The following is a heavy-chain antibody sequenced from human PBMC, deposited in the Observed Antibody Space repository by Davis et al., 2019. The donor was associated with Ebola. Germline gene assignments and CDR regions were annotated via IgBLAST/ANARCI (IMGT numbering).Heavy chain of an antibody. CDR3: ARGSHCSSTSCYRYYYYYGMDV. CDR1: GFTFSSYW. D-gene: IGHD2-2*01. J-gene: IGHJ6*02. CDR2: IKQDGSEK. Sequence: GGSLRLFCAASGFTFSSYWMSWVRQAPGKGLEWVANIKQDGSEKYYVDSVKGRFTISRDNAKNSLYLQMNSLRAEDTAVYYCARGSHCSSTSCYRYYYYYGMDVWGQGTTVTVSS. V-gene: IGHV3-7*03.